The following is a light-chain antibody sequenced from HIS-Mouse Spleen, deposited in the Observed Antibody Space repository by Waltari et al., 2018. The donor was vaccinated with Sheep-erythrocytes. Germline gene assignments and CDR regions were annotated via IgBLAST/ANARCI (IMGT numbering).Light chain of an antibody. CDR2: WAS. CDR3: QQYYSTPFT. V-gene: IGKV4-1*01. CDR1: QCVLYSSNNKNY. Sequence: DIVMTQSPDSLAVSLGERATINRKSSQCVLYSSNNKNYLAWYQQKPGQPPKLLIYWASTRESGVPDRFSGSGSGTDFTLTISSLQAEDVAVYYCQQYYSTPFTFGPGTKVDIK. J-gene: IGKJ3*01.